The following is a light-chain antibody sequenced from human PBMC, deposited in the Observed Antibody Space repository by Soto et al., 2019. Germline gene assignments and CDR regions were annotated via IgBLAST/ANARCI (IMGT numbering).Light chain of an antibody. J-gene: IGKJ4*01. V-gene: IGKV3-11*01. CDR1: QSVGNN. CDR3: QQHANWPLT. CDR2: EAS. Sequence: EIVLTQSPATLSLSPGERATLSCRASQSVGNNLAWYQQKPGQAPGLLIYEASTRATGIPARFSGSGSGTDFSLTNSSVEPEDFAVYYCQQHANWPLTFGGGTKVEIK.